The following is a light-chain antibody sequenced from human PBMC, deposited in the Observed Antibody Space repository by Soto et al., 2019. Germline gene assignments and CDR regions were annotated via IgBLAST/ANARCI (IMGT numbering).Light chain of an antibody. Sequence: DIQMTQSPSSLSASVGDRVTITCQASQDIRNYLNWYQQKPGKAPNLLIYDASNLRAGVPSRFXGSGPGTEFTFTISSLQPEDIATYYCQHYDHLPPLSFGGGTKVEIK. CDR1: QDIRNY. CDR2: DAS. V-gene: IGKV1-33*01. CDR3: QHYDHLPPLS. J-gene: IGKJ4*01.